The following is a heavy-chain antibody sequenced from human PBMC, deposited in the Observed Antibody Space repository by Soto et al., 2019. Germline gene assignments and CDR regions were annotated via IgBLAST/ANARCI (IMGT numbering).Heavy chain of an antibody. CDR2: IYYSGNT. CDR3: ATITDPPLGAPGIGVFDS. Sequence: SETLSLTCTVSGDSISNSGHYWGWIRQPPGKGLEWIGSIYYSGNTYYNPSLKSRVTISVDTSKNQFSLNLSSMTAADTAVYYCATITDPPLGAPGIGVFDSRVQGALVTVSS. V-gene: IGHV4-39*01. CDR1: GDSISNSGHY. D-gene: IGHD6-13*01. J-gene: IGHJ4*02.